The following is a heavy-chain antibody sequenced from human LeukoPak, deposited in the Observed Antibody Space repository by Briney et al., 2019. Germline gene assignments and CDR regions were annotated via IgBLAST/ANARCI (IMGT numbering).Heavy chain of an antibody. Sequence: KPSETLSLTCAVSGYSISSGYYWGWIRQPPGKGLEWIGSIYHSGSTCYNPSLKSRVTISVDTSKNQFSLKLSSVTAADTAVYYCARQYCSSTSCLDDFDYWGQGTLVTVSS. D-gene: IGHD2-2*01. CDR3: ARQYCSSTSCLDDFDY. J-gene: IGHJ4*02. CDR1: GYSISSGYY. CDR2: IYHSGST. V-gene: IGHV4-38-2*01.